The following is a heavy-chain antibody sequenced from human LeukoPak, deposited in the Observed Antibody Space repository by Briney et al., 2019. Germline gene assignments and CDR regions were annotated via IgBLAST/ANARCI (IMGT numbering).Heavy chain of an antibody. CDR1: GFTFDDYA. CDR2: ISWNSGSI. J-gene: IGHJ2*01. D-gene: IGHD4-17*01. CDR3: AKDMGYGDPYWYFDL. V-gene: IGHV3-9*01. Sequence: PGGSLRLSCAASGFTFDDYAMHWVRQAPGKGLEWVSGISWNSGSIGYADSVKGRFTISRDNAKNSLYLQMNSLRAEDTALYYCAKDMGYGDPYWYFDLWGRGTLATVSS.